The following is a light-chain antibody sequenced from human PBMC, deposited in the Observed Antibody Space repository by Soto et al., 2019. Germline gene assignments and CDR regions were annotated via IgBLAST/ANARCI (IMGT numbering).Light chain of an antibody. V-gene: IGLV2-14*01. CDR2: EVS. Sequence: QSALTQPASVSGSPGQSITISCTGTSSDVGGYNYVSWYQQHPGKAPKVMIYEVSNRPSGVSYRFSGSKSGNTASLTISGLQAEDEADYYCSSYTSSSTYVFGTGTKLTVL. CDR3: SSYTSSSTYV. J-gene: IGLJ1*01. CDR1: SSDVGGYNY.